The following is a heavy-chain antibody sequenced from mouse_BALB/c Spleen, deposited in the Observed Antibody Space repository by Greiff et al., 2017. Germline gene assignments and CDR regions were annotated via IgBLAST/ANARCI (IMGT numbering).Heavy chain of an antibody. CDR3: ARGRTTATTMDY. Sequence: EVMLVESGGGLVKPGGSLKLSCAASGFTFSSYAMSWVRQTPEKRLEWVASISSGGSTYYPDSVKGRFTISRDKARNILYLQMSSLRSEDTAMYYCARGRTTATTMDYWGQGTSVTVSS. D-gene: IGHD1-2*01. CDR2: ISSGGST. V-gene: IGHV5-6-5*01. CDR1: GFTFSSYA. J-gene: IGHJ4*01.